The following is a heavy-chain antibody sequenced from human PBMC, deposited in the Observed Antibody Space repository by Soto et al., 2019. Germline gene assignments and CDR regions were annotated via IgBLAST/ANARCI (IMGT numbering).Heavy chain of an antibody. CDR2: INPSGGST. Sequence: ASVKVSCKASGYTFTSYYMHWVRQAPGQGLEWMGIINPSGGSTSYAQKFQGRVTMTRDTSTSTVYMELSSLRSEDTAVYYCARLLMSYYDTPISGAFDIWGQGTIVTVSS. J-gene: IGHJ3*02. D-gene: IGHD3-22*01. V-gene: IGHV1-46*01. CDR1: GYTFTSYY. CDR3: ARLLMSYYDTPISGAFDI.